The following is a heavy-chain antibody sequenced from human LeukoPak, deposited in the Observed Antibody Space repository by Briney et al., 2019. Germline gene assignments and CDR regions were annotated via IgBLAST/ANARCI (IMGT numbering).Heavy chain of an antibody. CDR1: DGCVGSDY. CDR2: IYTSGST. V-gene: IGHV4-4*07. J-gene: IGHJ5*02. CDR3: AGGYSSSWYWFDP. D-gene: IGHD6-13*01. Sequence: SKTRSLSCTVADGCVGSDYWSWFRQPAGKGLEWIGRIYTSGSTNYNPSLKSRVTMSVDTSKNQFSLKLSSVTAADTAVYYCAGGYSSSWYWFDPWGQGTLVTVSS.